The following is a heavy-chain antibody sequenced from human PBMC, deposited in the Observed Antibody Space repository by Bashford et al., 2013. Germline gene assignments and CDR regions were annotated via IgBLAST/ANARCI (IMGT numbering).Heavy chain of an antibody. V-gene: IGHV3-23*01. D-gene: IGHD3-22*01. CDR2: ISGSGGST. J-gene: IGHJ6*02. Sequence: VRQAPGKGLEWVSAISGSGGSTYYADSVKGRFTISRDNSKNTLYLQMNSLRAEDTAVYYCAKDRGYYDSSGYYSGYYGMDVWGQGTTVTVSS. CDR3: AKDRGYYDSSGYYSGYYGMDV.